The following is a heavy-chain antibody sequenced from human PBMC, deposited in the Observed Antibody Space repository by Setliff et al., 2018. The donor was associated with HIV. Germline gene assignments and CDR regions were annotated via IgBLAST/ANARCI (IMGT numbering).Heavy chain of an antibody. V-gene: IGHV1-46*01. CDR2: INPSGGGT. CDR3: ARATEAGTIDY. D-gene: IGHD1-1*01. Sequence: ASVKVSCKASGYTFTSYYMHWVRRAPGQGLEWMGIINPSGGGTTYARKFQGRVTVTRDTSTTTVYMELSGLRSEDTAVYYCARATEAGTIDYWGQGTQVTVSS. CDR1: GYTFTSYY. J-gene: IGHJ4*02.